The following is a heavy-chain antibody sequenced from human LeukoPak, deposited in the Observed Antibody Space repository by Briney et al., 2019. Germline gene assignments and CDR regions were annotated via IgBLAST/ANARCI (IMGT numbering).Heavy chain of an antibody. CDR1: GGSFSGYY. J-gene: IGHJ4*02. Sequence: PSETLSLTCAVYGGSFSGYYWSWICQPPGKGLEWIGEINHSGSTNYNPSLKSRVTISVDTSKNQFSLKLSSVTAADTAVYYCARGLLGDYMTFDYWGQGTLVTVSS. V-gene: IGHV4-34*01. D-gene: IGHD4-17*01. CDR3: ARGLLGDYMTFDY. CDR2: INHSGST.